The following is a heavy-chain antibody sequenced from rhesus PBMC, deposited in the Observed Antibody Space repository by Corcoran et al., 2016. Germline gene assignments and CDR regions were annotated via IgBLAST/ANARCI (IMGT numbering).Heavy chain of an antibody. J-gene: IGHJ6*01. D-gene: IGHD5-24*01. CDR3: ASPSSGYSYYGLDS. V-gene: IGHV4-169*02. Sequence: QLQVQESGPGLVKPSETLSVTCAVSGTSITSNYWGWIRQPPGQGLEWIARFSGRGSNAYYHPSLMRRVTLSVDTSQNQFSLELSSVTAADTAVYYCASPSSGYSYYGLDSWGQGVVVTVSS. CDR1: GTSITSNY. CDR2: FSGRGSNA.